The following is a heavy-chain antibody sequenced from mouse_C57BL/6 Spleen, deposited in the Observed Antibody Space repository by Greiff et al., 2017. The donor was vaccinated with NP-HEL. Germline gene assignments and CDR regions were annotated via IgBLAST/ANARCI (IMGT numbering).Heavy chain of an antibody. Sequence: VQLQESGPELVKPGASVKISCKASGYAFSSSWMNWVKQRPGKGLEWIGRIYPGDGDTNYNGKFKGKATLTADKSSSTAYMQLSSLTSEDSAVYFCARDYGFPFAYWGQGTLVTVSA. CDR3: ARDYGFPFAY. D-gene: IGHD1-1*01. CDR2: IYPGDGDT. V-gene: IGHV1-82*01. J-gene: IGHJ3*01. CDR1: GYAFSSSW.